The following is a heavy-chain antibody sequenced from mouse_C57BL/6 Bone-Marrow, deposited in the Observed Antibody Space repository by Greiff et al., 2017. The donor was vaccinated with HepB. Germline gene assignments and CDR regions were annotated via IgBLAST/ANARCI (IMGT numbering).Heavy chain of an antibody. CDR1: GYTFTSYW. D-gene: IGHD3-1*01. J-gene: IGHJ1*03. Sequence: QVQLRQSGAELAKPGASVKLSCKASGYTFTSYWMHWVKQRPGQGLEWIEYINPSSGYTKYNQKFKDKATLTADKSSSTAYMQLSSLTYEDSAVYYCASGLLWYFDVWGTGTTVTVSS. CDR3: ASGLLWYFDV. V-gene: IGHV1-7*01. CDR2: INPSSGYT.